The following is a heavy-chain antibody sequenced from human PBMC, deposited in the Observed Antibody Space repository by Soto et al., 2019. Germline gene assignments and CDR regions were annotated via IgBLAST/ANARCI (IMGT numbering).Heavy chain of an antibody. V-gene: IGHV4-39*07. CDR3: ARDLSMVTFDY. D-gene: IGHD2-21*02. Sequence: SETLSLTCSVSGGSSSSSSYYWGWIRQPPGKGLEWIGSIYYSGSTYYNPSLKSRVTISVDTSKNQFSLKLSSVTAADTAVYYCARDLSMVTFDYWGQGTLVTVSS. CDR1: GGSSSSSSYY. J-gene: IGHJ4*02. CDR2: IYYSGST.